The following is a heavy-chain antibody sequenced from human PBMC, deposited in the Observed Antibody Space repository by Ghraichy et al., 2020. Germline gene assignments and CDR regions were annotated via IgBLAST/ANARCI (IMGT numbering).Heavy chain of an antibody. V-gene: IGHV1-46*01. CDR3: AKPRPFCNERFWYGMDV. D-gene: IGHD2/OR15-2a*01. Sequence: ASVKVSCKASRYTFTAYHMHWVRQAPGQGLEWMGVINPSNGNTGYAQKFQDRITLTRDTSTSTVYMELSSLKSEDTAIYYCAKPRPFCNERFWYGMDVWGQGTTVTVSS. CDR1: RYTFTAYH. CDR2: INPSNGNT. J-gene: IGHJ6*02.